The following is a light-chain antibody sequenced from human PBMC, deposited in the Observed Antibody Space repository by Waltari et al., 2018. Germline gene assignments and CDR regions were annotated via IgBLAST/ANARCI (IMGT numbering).Light chain of an antibody. V-gene: IGLV3-1*01. CDR3: QTCDSRNAV. Sequence: YQQRPGQSPVVVIYEDSKRPSGIPGRFSGSNSGNTATLTISGTQAMDEADYYCQTCDSRNAVFGSATKVTVL. CDR2: EDS. J-gene: IGLJ1*01.